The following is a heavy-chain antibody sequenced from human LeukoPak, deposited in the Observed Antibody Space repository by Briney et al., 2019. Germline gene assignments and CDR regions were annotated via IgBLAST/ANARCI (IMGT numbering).Heavy chain of an antibody. J-gene: IGHJ4*02. Sequence: SETLSLTCTVSGVSIISTNSYWGWIRQSPRTGLEWIGNIYSSGRTYYNPSLNSRVTISIDMSENQFSLKLTSVTGADTAVYYCARKREGPATGIDYWGQGTLVTVSS. CDR1: GVSIISTNSY. CDR2: IYSSGRT. V-gene: IGHV4-39*07. CDR3: ARKREGPATGIDY. D-gene: IGHD2-15*01.